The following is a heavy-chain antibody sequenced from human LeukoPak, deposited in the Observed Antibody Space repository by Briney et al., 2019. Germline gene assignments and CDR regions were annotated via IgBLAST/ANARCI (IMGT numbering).Heavy chain of an antibody. J-gene: IGHJ6*02. CDR3: ARAYYYDSSGQTYYYGMDV. CDR2: MNPNSGNT. CDR1: GYTFTSYD. Sequence: ASVKVSCKASGYTFTSYDINWVRQATGQGLEWMGWMNPNSGNTGYAQKFQGRVTMTRNTSISTAYMELSSLRSEDTAVYYCARAYYYDSSGQTYYYGMDVWGQGTTVTVSS. D-gene: IGHD3-22*01. V-gene: IGHV1-8*01.